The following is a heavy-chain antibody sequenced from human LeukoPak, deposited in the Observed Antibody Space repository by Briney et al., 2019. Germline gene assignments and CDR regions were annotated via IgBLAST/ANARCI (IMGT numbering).Heavy chain of an antibody. CDR1: GYSFTTYW. V-gene: IGHV5-51*01. CDR2: IYPGDSDT. J-gene: IGHJ4*02. D-gene: IGHD3-22*01. Sequence: GESLKISCKGSGYSFTTYWIAWVRRMPGKGLEWMGIIYPGDSDTRYSPSFQGQVTISADKSISTAYLQWSSLKASDTAMYYCARHSYYYDSSGHGYFDYWGQGTLVTVSS. CDR3: ARHSYYYDSSGHGYFDY.